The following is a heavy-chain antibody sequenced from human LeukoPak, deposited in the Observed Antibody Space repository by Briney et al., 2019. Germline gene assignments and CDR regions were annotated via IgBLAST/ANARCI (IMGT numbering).Heavy chain of an antibody. V-gene: IGHV1-18*01. J-gene: IGHJ4*02. Sequence: ASVEVPCKASGYTFTSYGISWVRQAPGQGLEWMGWISAYNGNTNYAQKLQGRVTMTTDTSTSTAYMELRSLRSDDTAVYYCARGGYSSSWNYFDYWGQGTLVTVSS. CDR3: ARGGYSSSWNYFDY. CDR2: ISAYNGNT. D-gene: IGHD6-13*01. CDR1: GYTFTSYG.